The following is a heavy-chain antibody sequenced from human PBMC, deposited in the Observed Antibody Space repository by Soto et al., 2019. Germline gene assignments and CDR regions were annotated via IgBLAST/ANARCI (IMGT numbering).Heavy chain of an antibody. Sequence: SETLSLTCSVSGGSISSHYWSWVRQAPGKGLEWIGHIYYRGSTTYNPSLRSRSTISVDTSNNQFSLKLNSVTTADTAVYYCARDGREASGMDVWGQGTKVTVSS. D-gene: IGHD1-26*01. V-gene: IGHV4-59*11. CDR3: ARDGREASGMDV. J-gene: IGHJ6*02. CDR2: IYYRGST. CDR1: GGSISSHY.